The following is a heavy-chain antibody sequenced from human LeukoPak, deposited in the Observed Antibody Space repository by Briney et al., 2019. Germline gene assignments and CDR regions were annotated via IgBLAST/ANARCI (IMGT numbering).Heavy chain of an antibody. Sequence: GGSLRRSCSASGFTFKTYAMSWVRQAPGKGLEWVSGIRSSGDSTYYADSAKGRFTISRDNSRNTLYLQMNSLSAEDTAVYYCAKEVRESAWFYFDYWGQGTLATVSS. CDR1: GFTFKTYA. V-gene: IGHV3-23*01. CDR3: AKEVRESAWFYFDY. J-gene: IGHJ4*02. CDR2: IRSSGDST. D-gene: IGHD3-10*01.